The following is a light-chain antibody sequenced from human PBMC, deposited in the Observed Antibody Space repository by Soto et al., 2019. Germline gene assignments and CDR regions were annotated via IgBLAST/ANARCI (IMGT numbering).Light chain of an antibody. CDR3: QPYGSSLDT. CDR2: GAS. J-gene: IGKJ2*01. V-gene: IGKV3-20*01. CDR1: QSVSSSY. Sequence: EIVLTQSPGTLSLSPGERATLSCRASQSVSSSYLAWYQQKPGQAPRLLIYGASSMATGIPDRFSGSESGTDFTLTISRLEPEDLAVYYCQPYGSSLDTVVQGTKLEIK.